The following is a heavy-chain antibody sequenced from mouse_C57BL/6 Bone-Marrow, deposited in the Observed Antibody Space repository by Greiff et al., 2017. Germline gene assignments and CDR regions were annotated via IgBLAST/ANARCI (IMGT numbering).Heavy chain of an antibody. CDR2: IYIGNGYT. V-gene: IGHV1-58*01. CDR3: ARDYYGSSYGWFAY. CDR1: GYTFTSYG. J-gene: IGHJ3*01. D-gene: IGHD1-1*01. Sequence: VQLKQSGAELVRPGSSVKMSCKTSGYTFTSYGINWVKQRPGQGLEWIGYIYIGNGYTEYNEKFKGKATLTSDTSSSTAYMQLSSLTSEDSASYFCARDYYGSSYGWFAYWGQGTLVTVSA.